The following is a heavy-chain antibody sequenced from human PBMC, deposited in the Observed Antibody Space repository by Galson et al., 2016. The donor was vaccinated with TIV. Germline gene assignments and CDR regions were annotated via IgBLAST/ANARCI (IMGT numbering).Heavy chain of an antibody. Sequence: SVKVSCKASGGSLSTYPISWVRQAPGLGLEWMGRSVPVFGSAKYSPRFQGRVAISRDESATTVYMELTSLTAEDTAIYYCAKDRTVDYGQSPPFSEYWGQGTLVSVSS. D-gene: IGHD3-16*01. CDR1: GGSLSTYP. CDR2: SVPVFGSA. CDR3: AKDRTVDYGQSPPFSEY. V-gene: IGHV1-69*05. J-gene: IGHJ4*02.